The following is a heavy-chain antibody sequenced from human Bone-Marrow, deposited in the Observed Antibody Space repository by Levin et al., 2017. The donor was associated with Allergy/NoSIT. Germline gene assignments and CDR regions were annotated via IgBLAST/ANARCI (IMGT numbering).Heavy chain of an antibody. V-gene: IGHV1-69*13. CDR1: GGTFSSYA. CDR2: IIPIFGTA. CDR3: ARVGGPDYDFWSGKTITYGMDV. J-gene: IGHJ6*02. Sequence: SVKVSCKASGGTFSSYAISWVRQAPGQGLEWMGGIIPIFGTANYAQKFQGRVTITADESTSTAYMELSSLRSEDTAVYYCARVGGPDYDFWSGKTITYGMDVWGQGTTVTVSS. D-gene: IGHD3-3*01.